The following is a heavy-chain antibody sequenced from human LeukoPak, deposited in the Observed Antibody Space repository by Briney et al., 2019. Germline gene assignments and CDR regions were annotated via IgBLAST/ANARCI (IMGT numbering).Heavy chain of an antibody. CDR2: ITSVSTPI. CDR1: GFTLSSYS. V-gene: IGHV3-48*01. CDR3: ARGAIVGASRFDW. D-gene: IGHD1-26*01. J-gene: IGHJ4*02. Sequence: GGSLRLSCAASGFTLSSYSMHWVRHAPGKWPEWVSYITSVSTPIHSPDPVKGRFTIPRDHAKNSLYLQLDSLKPQDTAGYSCARGAIVGASRFDWWGQGTLVIVSS.